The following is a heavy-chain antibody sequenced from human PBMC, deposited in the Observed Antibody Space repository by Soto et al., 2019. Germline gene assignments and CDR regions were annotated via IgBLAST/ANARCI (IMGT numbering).Heavy chain of an antibody. CDR3: ARGRPYCTNGVCYIAYFDY. J-gene: IGHJ4*02. CDR1: GYTFTSYG. V-gene: IGHV1-18*01. Sequence: QVQLEQSGAEVKKPGASVKVSCKASGYTFTSYGISWVRQAPGQGLEWMGWISAYNGNTNYAQKLQGRVTMTTDTCTSTAYMELRSLRSDDTAVYYCARGRPYCTNGVCYIAYFDYWGQGTLVTVSS. D-gene: IGHD2-8*01. CDR2: ISAYNGNT.